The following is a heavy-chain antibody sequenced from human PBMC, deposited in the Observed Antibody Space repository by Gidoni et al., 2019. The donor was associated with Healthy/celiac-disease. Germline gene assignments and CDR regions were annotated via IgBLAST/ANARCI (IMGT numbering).Heavy chain of an antibody. Sequence: VQLQESGPGMVKPAETPSRTCTVSGYSTSSGYYWGWIRHPPGRGLEWIGSIYHSGSTYYNPSIKSRVTISVDTSTNQFSLKLSSVTAAGTAVYYCARTRDYGDYRFDYWGQGTLVTVSS. CDR3: ARTRDYGDYRFDY. D-gene: IGHD4-17*01. CDR2: IYHSGST. V-gene: IGHV4-38-2*02. CDR1: GYSTSSGYY. J-gene: IGHJ4*02.